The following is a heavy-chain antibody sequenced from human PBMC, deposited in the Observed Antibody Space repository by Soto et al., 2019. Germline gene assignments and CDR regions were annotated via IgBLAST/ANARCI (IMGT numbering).Heavy chain of an antibody. CDR2: IIPIFGTA. J-gene: IGHJ6*02. CDR3: ARGPVTMVRGVIRDSKDYYYYGMDV. CDR1: GGTFSSYA. V-gene: IGHV1-69*01. Sequence: QVQLVQSGAEVKKPGSSVKVSCKASGGTFSSYAISWVRQAPGQGLEWMGGIIPIFGTANYAQKFQGRVTITADESTSTAYMELRSLRSEDTAVYYCARGPVTMVRGVIRDSKDYYYYGMDVWGQGTTVTVSS. D-gene: IGHD3-10*01.